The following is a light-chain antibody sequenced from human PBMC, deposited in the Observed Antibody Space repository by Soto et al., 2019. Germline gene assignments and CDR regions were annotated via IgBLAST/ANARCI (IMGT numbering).Light chain of an antibody. J-gene: IGKJ5*01. CDR1: QTISSC. CDR3: QQRSNCPPIT. V-gene: IGKV1-5*01. Sequence: DIQMTQSPSTLCGSVGDRGAITCRATQTISSCLAWYQQKPGKAXKLGIDAASSLQSGVPSRLSRSGSGTDFTLTISSLEPEDFAVYYCQQRSNCPPITFGQGTRLE. CDR2: AAS.